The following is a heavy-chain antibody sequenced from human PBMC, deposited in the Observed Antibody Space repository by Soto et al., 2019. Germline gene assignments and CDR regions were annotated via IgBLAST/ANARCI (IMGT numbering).Heavy chain of an antibody. D-gene: IGHD5-12*01. CDR2: ISYDGSNK. V-gene: IGHV3-30*18. J-gene: IGHJ6*02. Sequence: PGGSLRLSCAASGFTFSSYGMHWVRQAPGKGLEWVAVISYDGSNKYYADSVKGRFTISRDNSKNTLYLQMNSLRAEDTAVYYCAKGYGYSGYYYYYGMDVWGQGTTVTVSS. CDR1: GFTFSSYG. CDR3: AKGYGYSGYYYYYGMDV.